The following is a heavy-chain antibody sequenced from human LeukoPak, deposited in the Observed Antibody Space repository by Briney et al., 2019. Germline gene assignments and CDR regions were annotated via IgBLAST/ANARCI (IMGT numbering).Heavy chain of an antibody. V-gene: IGHV3-30*18. J-gene: IGHJ3*02. D-gene: IGHD5-18*01. Sequence: PRGSLRLSCAASGFTFSSYGMHWVRQAPGKGLEWVAVISYDGSNKYYADSVKGRFTISRENSKNTLYLQMNSLRAEDTAVYYCAKTAIGYSYAPDAFVMWGQGTMVTVSS. CDR2: ISYDGSNK. CDR3: AKTAIGYSYAPDAFVM. CDR1: GFTFSSYG.